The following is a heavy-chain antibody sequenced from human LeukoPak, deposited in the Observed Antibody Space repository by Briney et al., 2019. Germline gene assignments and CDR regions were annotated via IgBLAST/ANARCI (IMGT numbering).Heavy chain of an antibody. V-gene: IGHV1-46*01. CDR1: GYTFTSHY. CDR3: ARDNSVGDIAWWFDP. D-gene: IGHD3-16*02. CDR2: INPSGSST. Sequence: ASVKVSCKASGYTFTSHYMHWVRQASGQGLEWMGLINPSGSSTLYAQKFQGRVTMTRDMSTTTDYMELSSLRSEDTAVYYCARDNSVGDIAWWFDPWGQRTLVTVSS. J-gene: IGHJ5*02.